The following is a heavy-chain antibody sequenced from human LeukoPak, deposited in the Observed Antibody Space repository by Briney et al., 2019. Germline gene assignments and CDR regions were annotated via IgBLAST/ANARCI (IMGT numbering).Heavy chain of an antibody. CDR1: GGSFSGYY. CDR2: IHHSGST. J-gene: IGHJ3*01. Sequence: SETLSLTCAVYGGSFSGYYWSWIRQPPGKGLEWIGEIHHSGSTSYNPSLKNRLTISVDTTKNQFSLKLTSVTAADTAVYYCARRLERWDPVRGDAFDVWGRGTLVTVS. CDR3: ARRLERWDPVRGDAFDV. D-gene: IGHD3-3*01. V-gene: IGHV4-34*01.